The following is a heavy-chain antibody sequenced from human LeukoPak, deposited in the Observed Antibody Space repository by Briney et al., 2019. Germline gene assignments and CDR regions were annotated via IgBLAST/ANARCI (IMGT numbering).Heavy chain of an antibody. CDR2: IYYTGSTVYNPS. CDR1: GGSITPNF. J-gene: IGHJ4*02. V-gene: IGHV4-59*12. CDR3: ARDSSGWYSVY. Sequence: KPSETLSLTCTVSGGSITPNFWSWVRQPPGKGLEWIGYIYYTGSTVYNPSVYNPSVKSRVTISVDTSKNQFSLRLSSVTAADTAVYYCARDSSGWYSVYWGQGTLVTVSS. D-gene: IGHD6-19*01.